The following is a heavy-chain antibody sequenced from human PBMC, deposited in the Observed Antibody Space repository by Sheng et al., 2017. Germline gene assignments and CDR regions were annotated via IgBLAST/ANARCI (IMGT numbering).Heavy chain of an antibody. Sequence: QVQLEQSGSEVKKPGTSVRVSCKVSGYPFSTYGINWVRQAPGLGLEWMGWINTYHGKTDYAQRFQDRVTVTADTSTSTAYLDLRGLRSDDTAIYFCTRANVGAGTPPFDFWGHGTLVTVSS. CDR3: TRANVGAGTPPFDF. D-gene: IGHD6-19*01. CDR1: GYPFSTYG. V-gene: IGHV1-18*01. J-gene: IGHJ4*01. CDR2: INTYHGKT.